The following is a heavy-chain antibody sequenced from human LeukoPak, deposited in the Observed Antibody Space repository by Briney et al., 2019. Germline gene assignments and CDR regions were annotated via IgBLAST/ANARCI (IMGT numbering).Heavy chain of an antibody. CDR1: GFTFSSYA. V-gene: IGHV3-23*01. D-gene: IGHD6-13*01. CDR3: ARAEAAAGTYFDY. CDR2: ISGSGGST. J-gene: IGHJ4*02. Sequence: GGSLRLSCAASGFTFSSYAMSWVRQAPGKGLEWVSAISGSGGSTYYADSVKGRFTISRDNSKNTLYLQMNSLRAEDTAVYYCARAEAAAGTYFDYWGQGTLVTVSS.